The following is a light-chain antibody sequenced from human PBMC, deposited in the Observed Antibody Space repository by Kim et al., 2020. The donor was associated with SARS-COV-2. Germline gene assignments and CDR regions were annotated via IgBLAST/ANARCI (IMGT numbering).Light chain of an antibody. CDR3: QQYHDWPPT. CDR2: AAS. V-gene: IGKV3D-15*01. CDR1: QGISTN. J-gene: IGKJ1*01. Sequence: ERVVTQSPVPLSVSPGERATLSCRASQGISTNLAWYQQKPGQAPRLLISAASTRATGIPARFSGGGSGTEFTLTISSLQSEDFAVYYCQQYHDWPPTFGQGTKMDI.